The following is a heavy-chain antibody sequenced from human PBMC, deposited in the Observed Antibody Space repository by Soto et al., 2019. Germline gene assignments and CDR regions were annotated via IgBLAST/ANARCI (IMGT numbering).Heavy chain of an antibody. V-gene: IGHV3-53*01. Sequence: PGGSLRLSCAASGFTVSSNYMSWVRQAPGEGLEWVSVIYNTGSTYYADSVKGRFTISRDNSKNTLYLQMNSLRAEDTAVYYCARDFRYYGMDVWGQGTTVTVSS. CDR1: GFTVSSNY. CDR3: ARDFRYYGMDV. J-gene: IGHJ6*02. CDR2: IYNTGST.